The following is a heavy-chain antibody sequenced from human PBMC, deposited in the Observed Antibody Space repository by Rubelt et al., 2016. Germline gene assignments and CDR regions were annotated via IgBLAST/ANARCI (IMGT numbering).Heavy chain of an antibody. V-gene: IGHV4-61*01. Sequence: QVQLQESGPGLVKPSETLSLTCTVSGYSISSGYYWSWIRQPPGKGLEWIGYIYYSGSTNYNPPLMSRVTISVDTAKNQFSLKLSSVTAADTAVYYCARGDVDGDYVEWARFDYWGQGTLVTVSS. J-gene: IGHJ4*02. CDR3: ARGDVDGDYVEWARFDY. CDR2: IYYSGST. D-gene: IGHD4-17*01. CDR1: GYSISSGYY.